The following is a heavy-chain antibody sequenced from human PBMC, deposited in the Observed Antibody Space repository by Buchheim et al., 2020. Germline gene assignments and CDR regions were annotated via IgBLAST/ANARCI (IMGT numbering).Heavy chain of an antibody. V-gene: IGHV1-2*02. CDR1: GYTFTDYY. CDR3: ARAPYNDRVDP. D-gene: IGHD5-24*01. Sequence: QVHLVQSGAEVKEPGASVKVSCKASGYTFTDYYIHWVRQAPGQGLEWMAWINPNGGDPRCAQKFQARVTVTRDTSISTAYMELSGLRSDDTAVYYCARAPYNDRVDPWGQGTL. J-gene: IGHJ5*02. CDR2: INPNGGDP.